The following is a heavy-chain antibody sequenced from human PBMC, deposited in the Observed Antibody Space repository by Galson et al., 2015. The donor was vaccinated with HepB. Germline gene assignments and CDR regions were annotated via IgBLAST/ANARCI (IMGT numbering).Heavy chain of an antibody. Sequence: SCKASGYTFTSYGISWVRQAPGQGLEWMGWISAYNGNTNYAQKLQGRVTMTTDTSTSTAYMELRSLRSDDTAVYYCARLYDIGPLFDYWGQGTLVTVSS. D-gene: IGHD3-9*01. CDR3: ARLYDIGPLFDY. V-gene: IGHV1-18*04. J-gene: IGHJ4*02. CDR2: ISAYNGNT. CDR1: GYTFTSYG.